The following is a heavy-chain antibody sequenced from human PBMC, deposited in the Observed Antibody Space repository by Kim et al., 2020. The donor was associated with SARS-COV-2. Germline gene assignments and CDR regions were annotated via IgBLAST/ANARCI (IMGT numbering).Heavy chain of an antibody. Sequence: GGSLRLSCAASGFTFSSYAMHWVRQAPGKGLEWVAVISYDGSNKYYADSVKGRFTISRDNSKNTLYLQMNSLRAEDTAVYYCARSYSGSYYGWVDYWGQG. J-gene: IGHJ4*02. V-gene: IGHV3-30-3*01. CDR1: GFTFSSYA. CDR3: ARSYSGSYYGWVDY. D-gene: IGHD1-26*01. CDR2: ISYDGSNK.